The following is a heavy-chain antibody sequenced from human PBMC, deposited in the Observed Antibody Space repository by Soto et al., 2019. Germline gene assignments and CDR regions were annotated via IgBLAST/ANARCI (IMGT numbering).Heavy chain of an antibody. CDR3: TTDPPVDCSSTSCYYYFDY. CDR2: IKSKTDGGTT. CDR1: GFTFSNAW. D-gene: IGHD2-2*01. J-gene: IGHJ4*02. V-gene: IGHV3-15*01. Sequence: GGSLRLSCAASGFTFSNAWMSWVRQAPGKGLEWVGRIKSKTDGGTTDYAAPVKGRFTISRDDSKNTLYLQMNSLKTEDTVVYYCTTDPPVDCSSTSCYYYFDYWGQGTLVTVSS.